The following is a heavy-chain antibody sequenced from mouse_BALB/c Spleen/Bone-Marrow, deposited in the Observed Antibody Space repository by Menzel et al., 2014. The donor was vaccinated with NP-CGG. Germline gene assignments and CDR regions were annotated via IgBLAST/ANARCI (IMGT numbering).Heavy chain of an antibody. D-gene: IGHD2-12*01. J-gene: IGHJ4*01. CDR3: TRSRRAMDH. CDR2: INPSNGGT. V-gene: IGHV1S81*02. Sequence: QVQLQQSGAELVKPGASVKLSCKASGYTFTSYYMCWVKQRRGQGLEWIGEINPSNGGTNFDEKFKSKATLTVDKSSSTAYMSLSSLTSEDSAVYYCTRSRRAMDHWGQGTSVTVSS. CDR1: GYTFTSYY.